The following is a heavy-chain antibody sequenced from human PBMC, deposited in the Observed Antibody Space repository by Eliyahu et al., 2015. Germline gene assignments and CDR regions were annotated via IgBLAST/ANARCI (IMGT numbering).Heavy chain of an antibody. Sequence: EVQLVESGGGLVKPGGSLRLSCAAXGFAFXSSGMNWVRQAPGKGLEWVSXIDGSSIYIYYADSVKGRFTISRDNAKNSLYLQMNSLRPEDTAVYYCARVQLIAVSGTFVFDSWGQGTLVTVSS. D-gene: IGHD6-19*01. CDR1: GFAFXSSG. J-gene: IGHJ5*01. V-gene: IGHV3-21*01. CDR3: ARVQLIAVSGTFVFDS. CDR2: IDGSSIYI.